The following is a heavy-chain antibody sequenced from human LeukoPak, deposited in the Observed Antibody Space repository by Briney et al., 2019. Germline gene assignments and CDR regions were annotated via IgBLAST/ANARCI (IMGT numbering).Heavy chain of an antibody. V-gene: IGHV1-69*04. J-gene: IGHJ4*02. CDR2: IIPILGIA. CDR1: GGTFSSYA. Sequence: GASVKVSCKASGGTFSSYAISWVRQAPGQGLEWMGRIIPILGIANYAQKFQGRVTITADKSTSTAYMELSSLRSEDTAVYYCASSTMVRGVINDPGVHWGQGTLVTVSS. CDR3: ASSTMVRGVINDPGVH. D-gene: IGHD3-10*01.